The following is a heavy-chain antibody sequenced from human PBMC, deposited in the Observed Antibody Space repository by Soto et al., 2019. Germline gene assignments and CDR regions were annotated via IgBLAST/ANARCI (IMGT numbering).Heavy chain of an antibody. Sequence: GGSLRLSCAASGFTFSSYWMSWVRQAPGKGLEWVANIKQDGSEKYYVDSVKGRFTISRDNAKNSLYLQMNSLRAEDTAVYYCARGASGYYTGYYYMDVWGKGTTVTVSS. CDR1: GFTFSSYW. D-gene: IGHD3-3*01. V-gene: IGHV3-7*01. CDR2: IKQDGSEK. CDR3: ARGASGYYTGYYYMDV. J-gene: IGHJ6*03.